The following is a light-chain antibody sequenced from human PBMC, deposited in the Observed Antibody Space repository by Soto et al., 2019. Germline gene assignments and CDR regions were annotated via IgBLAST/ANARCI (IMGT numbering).Light chain of an antibody. CDR2: EVS. CDR1: SSDVGGYNY. J-gene: IGLJ1*01. V-gene: IGLV2-14*01. CDR3: SSYTSSSTRV. Sequence: QSALTQPASVSGSPGQSITISCTGTSSDVGGYNYVSWYQQHPGKAPKLMIYEVSNRPSGVSNRFSGSKSGNTASLTIPGLQAEDEADYYCSSYTSSSTRVFGTGTKV.